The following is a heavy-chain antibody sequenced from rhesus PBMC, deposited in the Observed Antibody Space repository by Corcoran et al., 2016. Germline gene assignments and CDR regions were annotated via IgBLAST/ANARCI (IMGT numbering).Heavy chain of an antibody. D-gene: IGHD3-3*01. Sequence: QVQLQESGPGLVKPSETLSLTCAVSGGSCSGYYWGWIRQPPGQGLEWIGYISGSRGTPTSTAPLKSRVTISTDASKNQFSLKLSSVTAADTAVYYCASGIWTGYYNFLDYWGQGVLVTVSS. J-gene: IGHJ4*01. V-gene: IGHV4-165*01. CDR2: ISGSRGTP. CDR3: ASGIWTGYYNFLDY. CDR1: GGSCSGYY.